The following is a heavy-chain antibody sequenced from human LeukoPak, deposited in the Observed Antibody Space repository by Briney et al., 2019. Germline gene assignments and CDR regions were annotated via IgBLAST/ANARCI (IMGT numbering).Heavy chain of an antibody. J-gene: IGHJ6*03. Sequence: GRSLRLSCAASGFTFSSYAMHWVRQAPGKGLEWVAVISYDGSNKYYADSVKGRFTISRDNSKNTLYLQMNSLRAEDTAVYYCARTADRGWLQLDYYYYMDVWGKGTTVTVSS. CDR2: ISYDGSNK. CDR1: GFTFSSYA. V-gene: IGHV3-30*01. CDR3: ARTADRGWLQLDYYYYMDV. D-gene: IGHD5-24*01.